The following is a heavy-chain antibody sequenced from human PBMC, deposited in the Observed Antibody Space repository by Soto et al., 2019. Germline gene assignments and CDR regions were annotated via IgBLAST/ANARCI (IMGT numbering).Heavy chain of an antibody. CDR3: AKGSLERLLTIVYGMGV. V-gene: IGHV3-30*18. D-gene: IGHD3-3*01. Sequence: QVQLVESGGGVVQPGRSLRLSCAASGFTFSNYAMHWVRQAPGKGLEWVAVITYDGSKEYFADSVKGRFTISRDNSKSTLYLQMNSLRTEDTAVYYCAKGSLERLLTIVYGMGVWGQGTSVTVSS. J-gene: IGHJ6*02. CDR2: ITYDGSKE. CDR1: GFTFSNYA.